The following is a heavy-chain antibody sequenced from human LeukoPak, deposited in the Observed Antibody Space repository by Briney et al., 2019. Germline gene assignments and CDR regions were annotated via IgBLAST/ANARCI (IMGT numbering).Heavy chain of an antibody. CDR2: ISAYNGNT. CDR3: ARFKLWPYYFDY. Sequence: ASVKVSCKASGYTFTSYGISWVRQAPGQGLEWMGWISAYNGNTNYAQKLQGRVTMTTDTSTSTAHMELRSLRSDDTAVYYCARFKLWPYYFDYWGQGTLVTVSS. CDR1: GYTFTSYG. D-gene: IGHD5-18*01. J-gene: IGHJ4*02. V-gene: IGHV1-18*01.